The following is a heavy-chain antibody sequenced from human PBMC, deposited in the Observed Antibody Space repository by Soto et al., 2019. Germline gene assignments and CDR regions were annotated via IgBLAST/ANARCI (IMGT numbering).Heavy chain of an antibody. D-gene: IGHD4-17*01. Sequence: GGSLRLSCAASGFTFSSYGMHWVRQAPGRGLEWVSVITGSGGSTYYADSVKGRFTISRDTSKNTLFLQMNSLRAEDTAVYYCAKDRYGDYGGIDYWGQGTMVTVSS. CDR2: ITGSGGST. V-gene: IGHV3-23*01. J-gene: IGHJ4*02. CDR1: GFTFSSYG. CDR3: AKDRYGDYGGIDY.